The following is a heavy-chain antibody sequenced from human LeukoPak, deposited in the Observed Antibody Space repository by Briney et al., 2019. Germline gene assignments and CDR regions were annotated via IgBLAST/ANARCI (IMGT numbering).Heavy chain of an antibody. CDR3: ARDGIAPPGDWFDP. D-gene: IGHD6-13*01. Sequence: GASVKVSCKASGYTFTGYYMHWVRQAPGQGLEWMGWINPNSGGTNYAQKFQGRVTMTRDTSISTAYMELSRLRSDDTAVHYCARDGIAPPGDWFDPWGQGTLVTVSS. CDR2: INPNSGGT. CDR1: GYTFTGYY. J-gene: IGHJ5*02. V-gene: IGHV1-2*02.